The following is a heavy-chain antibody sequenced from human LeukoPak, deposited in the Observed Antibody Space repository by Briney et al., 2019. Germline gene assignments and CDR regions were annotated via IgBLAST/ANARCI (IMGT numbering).Heavy chain of an antibody. D-gene: IGHD3-16*02. CDR3: AREKRMITFGGVIVIPGDY. CDR2: IWYDGSNK. V-gene: IGHV3-33*01. Sequence: GGSLRLSCAASGFTFSSYDMHWVRQAPGKGLEWVAVIWYDGSNKYYADSVKGRFTISRDNSKNTLYLQMNSLRAEDTAVYYCAREKRMITFGGVIVIPGDYWGQGTLVTVSS. J-gene: IGHJ4*02. CDR1: GFTFSSYD.